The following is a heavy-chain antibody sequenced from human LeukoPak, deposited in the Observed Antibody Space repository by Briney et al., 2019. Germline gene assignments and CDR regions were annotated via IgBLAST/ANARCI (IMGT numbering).Heavy chain of an antibody. Sequence: GGSLRLSCAASGFTFSTYAVHWVRQAPGKGLEWVAVISYGGSNKYYADSVKGRFTISRDNSKNTLYLQMNSLRAEDTAVYYCARADIHYYYGMDVWGQGTTVTVSS. CDR3: ARADIHYYYGMDV. D-gene: IGHD3-9*01. J-gene: IGHJ6*02. V-gene: IGHV3-30-3*01. CDR1: GFTFSTYA. CDR2: ISYGGSNK.